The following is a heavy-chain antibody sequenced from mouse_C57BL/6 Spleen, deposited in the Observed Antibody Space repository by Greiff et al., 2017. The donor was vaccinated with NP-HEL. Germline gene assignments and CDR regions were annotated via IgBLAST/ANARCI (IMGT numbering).Heavy chain of an antibody. D-gene: IGHD3-1*01. CDR1: GYTFTTYP. CDR2: FHPYNDDT. J-gene: IGHJ1*03. Sequence: VKLMESGAELVKPGASVKMSCKASGYTFTTYPIEWMKQNHGKSLEWIGNFHPYNDDTKYNEKFKGKATLTVEKSSSTVYLELSRLTSDDSAVYYCARVSSGRYWYFDVWGTGTTVTVSS. CDR3: ARVSSGRYWYFDV. V-gene: IGHV1-47*01.